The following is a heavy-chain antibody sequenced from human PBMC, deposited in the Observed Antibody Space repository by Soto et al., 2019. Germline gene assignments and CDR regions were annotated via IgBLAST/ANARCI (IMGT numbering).Heavy chain of an antibody. Sequence: QVQLVESGGGVVQPGRSLRLSCAASGFTFSSYGMHWVRQAPGKGLEWVAVISYDGSNKYYADSVKGRFTISRDNSKNTLYLQMNSLRAEDTAVYYCAKDRVDIEVVPAARWDYWGQGTLVTVSS. J-gene: IGHJ4*02. D-gene: IGHD2-2*03. CDR1: GFTFSSYG. CDR2: ISYDGSNK. V-gene: IGHV3-30*18. CDR3: AKDRVDIEVVPAARWDY.